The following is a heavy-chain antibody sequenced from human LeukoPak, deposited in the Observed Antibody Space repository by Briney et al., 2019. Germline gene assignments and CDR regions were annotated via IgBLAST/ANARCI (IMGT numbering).Heavy chain of an antibody. V-gene: IGHV1-69*01. J-gene: IGHJ6*03. CDR3: ARLVEKLGYCSGGSCYDNYYYYMDV. Sequence: SVKVSCKSSGDTFSSYAISCVRQAPGEGLEWMGGIIPIFGTANYAQKFQGRVTITADESTSTAYRELRSLSSEDTAVYYCARLVEKLGYCSGGSCYDNYYYYMDVWGKGTTVTVSS. CDR2: IIPIFGTA. CDR1: GDTFSSYA. D-gene: IGHD2-15*01.